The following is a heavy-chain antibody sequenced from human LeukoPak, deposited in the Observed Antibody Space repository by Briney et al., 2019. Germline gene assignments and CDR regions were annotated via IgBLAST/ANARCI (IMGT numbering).Heavy chain of an antibody. Sequence: PGGSLRLSCAASGFTFSNAWMSWVRQAPGKGLEWVSAISGSGGSTYYADSVKGRFTISRDNSKNTLYLQMNSLRAEDTAVYYCAKDGCSSTSCYRDAFDIWGQGTMVTVSS. V-gene: IGHV3-23*01. CDR3: AKDGCSSTSCYRDAFDI. CDR1: GFTFSNAW. D-gene: IGHD2-2*01. CDR2: ISGSGGST. J-gene: IGHJ3*02.